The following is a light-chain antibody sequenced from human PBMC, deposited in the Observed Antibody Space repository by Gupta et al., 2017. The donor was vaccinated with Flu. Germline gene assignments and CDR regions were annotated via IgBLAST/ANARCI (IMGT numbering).Light chain of an antibody. CDR1: SGSIASNY. J-gene: IGLJ3*02. CDR2: EDN. V-gene: IGLV6-57*03. CDR3: QSYDSSNPWV. Sequence: FMLTQPHSVSESPGKTVTISCTRSSGSIASNYVQWYQQRPGSAPTTVIYEDNQRPSGVPDRFSGSIDSSSNSASLTXSXLKTEDXADYYCQSYDSSNPWVFGGGTKLTVL.